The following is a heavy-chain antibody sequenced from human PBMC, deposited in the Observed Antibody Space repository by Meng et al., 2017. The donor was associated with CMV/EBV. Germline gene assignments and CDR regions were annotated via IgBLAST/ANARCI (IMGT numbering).Heavy chain of an antibody. Sequence: GGSLRLSCAASGSTFSSDDMSWVRQAPGKGLEWVSAISGSGGSTYYADSVKGRLTISRDNSKNTLYLQMNSLRAEDTAVYYCTKDRLNLFTEYQLPATHFDYWGQGTLVTVSS. D-gene: IGHD2-2*01. CDR2: ISGSGGST. V-gene: IGHV3-23*01. CDR1: GSTFSSDD. J-gene: IGHJ4*02. CDR3: TKDRLNLFTEYQLPATHFDY.